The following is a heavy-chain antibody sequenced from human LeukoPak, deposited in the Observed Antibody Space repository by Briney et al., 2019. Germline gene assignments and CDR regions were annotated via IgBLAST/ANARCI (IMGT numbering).Heavy chain of an antibody. CDR2: IYHSGST. J-gene: IGHJ4*02. D-gene: IGHD4-23*01. CDR1: GGSISSGGYY. Sequence: SQTLSLTCTVSGGSISSGGYYWSWIRQPPGKGLEWIGYIYHSGSTYYNPSLKSRVTISVDRSKNQFSLKLSSVTAADTAVYYCARSYGGNPRSYFDYWGQGTLVTVSS. CDR3: ARSYGGNPRSYFDY. V-gene: IGHV4-30-2*01.